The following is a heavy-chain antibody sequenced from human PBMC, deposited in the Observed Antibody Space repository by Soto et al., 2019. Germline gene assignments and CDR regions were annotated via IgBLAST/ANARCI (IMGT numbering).Heavy chain of an antibody. CDR1: GYTFTSYD. CDR2: MNPNSGNT. Sequence: ASVKVSCKASGYTFTSYDINWVRQATGQGLEWMGWMNPNSGNTGYAQKFQGRVTMTRNTSISTAYMELSSLRSEDTAVYYCARLVSVVVVAAAADDAFDIWGQGTMVTVSS. J-gene: IGHJ3*02. V-gene: IGHV1-8*01. CDR3: ARLVSVVVVAAAADDAFDI. D-gene: IGHD2-15*01.